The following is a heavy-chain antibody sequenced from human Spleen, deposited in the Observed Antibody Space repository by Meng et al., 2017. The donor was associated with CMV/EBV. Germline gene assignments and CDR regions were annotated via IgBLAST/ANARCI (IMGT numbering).Heavy chain of an antibody. CDR3: ARDSRQWDAFDI. V-gene: IGHV3-21*01. D-gene: IGHD6-19*01. CDR2: ISSSSSYI. CDR1: GFTFSSYS. J-gene: IGHJ3*02. Sequence: GGSLRLSCATSGFTFSSYSMNWVRQAPGKGLEWVSSISSSSSYIYYADSVKGRFTISRDNAKNSLYLQMNSLRAEDTAVYYCARDSRQWDAFDIWGQGTMVT.